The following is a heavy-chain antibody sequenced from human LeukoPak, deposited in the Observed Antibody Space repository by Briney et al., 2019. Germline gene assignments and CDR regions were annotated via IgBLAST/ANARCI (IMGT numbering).Heavy chain of an antibody. D-gene: IGHD6-13*01. CDR3: AHTPYSSSWYAGYFQH. Sequence: GGSLRLSCAASGFTFSSSAMSWVRQVPGKGLEWVSGISASGGSTSYADSVRGRFTISRDNSKNTLYVQMNSLRAEDTAVYYCAHTPYSSSWYAGYFQHWGQGTLVTVSS. J-gene: IGHJ1*01. CDR2: ISASGGST. V-gene: IGHV3-23*01. CDR1: GFTFSSSA.